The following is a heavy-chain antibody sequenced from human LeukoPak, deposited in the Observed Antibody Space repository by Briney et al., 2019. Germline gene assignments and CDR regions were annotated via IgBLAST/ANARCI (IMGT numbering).Heavy chain of an antibody. CDR2: ISYDGSNK. V-gene: IGHV3-30*18. J-gene: IGHJ3*02. CDR1: GFTFSSYG. D-gene: IGHD3-22*01. Sequence: GRSLRLSCAASGFTFSSYGMHWVRKAPGKGLEWVAVISYDGSNKYYADSVKGRFTISRDNSKNTLYLQMNSLRAEDTAVYYCAKGLYYYDSSGYKDAFDIWGQGTMVTVSS. CDR3: AKGLYYYDSSGYKDAFDI.